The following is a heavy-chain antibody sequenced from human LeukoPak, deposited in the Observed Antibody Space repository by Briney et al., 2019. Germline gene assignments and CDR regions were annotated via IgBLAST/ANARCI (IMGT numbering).Heavy chain of an antibody. J-gene: IGHJ4*02. D-gene: IGHD2-8*02. CDR3: AGIYSSGYSYFDY. Sequence: PGGSLRLSCAASGFTFSPHAMHWVRQAPGKGLDWVAVISDDGYNDYYSDSVKGRFTISRDNSKNTLYLQMNSLRPEDTAVYYCAGIYSSGYSYFDYWGQGTLVTVSS. V-gene: IGHV3-30-3*01. CDR1: GFTFSPHA. CDR2: ISDDGYND.